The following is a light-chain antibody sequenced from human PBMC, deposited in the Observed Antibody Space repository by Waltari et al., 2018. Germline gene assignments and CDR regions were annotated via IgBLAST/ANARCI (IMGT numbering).Light chain of an antibody. CDR3: QAWDSSTFYV. Sequence: SYELTQPPSVSVSPGQTARITCSGHQLGDKYACWYQQKPGQSPVLVIYQDSKRPSGIPERFSGSNSGNTATLTISGTQAMDEADYYCQAWDSSTFYVFGTGTKVTVL. J-gene: IGLJ1*01. CDR2: QDS. CDR1: QLGDKY. V-gene: IGLV3-1*01.